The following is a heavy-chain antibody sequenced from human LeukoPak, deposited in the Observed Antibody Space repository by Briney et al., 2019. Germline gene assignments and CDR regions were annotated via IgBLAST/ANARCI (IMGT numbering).Heavy chain of an antibody. CDR3: ARSALLYSNFVPYFYYMDV. D-gene: IGHD4-11*01. Sequence: PSETLSLTCIVSGGPISTYYWSWIRQPPGKGLEWIGYIYDNGRANYNPSLKSRVTISVDTSNNQFSLKLSSVTAADTAVYYCARSALLYSNFVPYFYYMDVWGKGTTVTVSS. J-gene: IGHJ6*03. CDR1: GGPISTYY. CDR2: IYDNGRA. V-gene: IGHV4-59*01.